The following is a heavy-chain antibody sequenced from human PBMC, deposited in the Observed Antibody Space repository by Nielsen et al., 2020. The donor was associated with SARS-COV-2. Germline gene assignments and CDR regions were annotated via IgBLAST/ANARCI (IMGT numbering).Heavy chain of an antibody. CDR1: GGTFSSYG. J-gene: IGHJ6*02. D-gene: IGHD3-22*01. CDR3: ARAGEPRYYDSSGYSYYGMDV. CDR2: IIPVFGVP. V-gene: IGHV1-69*13. Sequence: SVKVSCKASGGTFSSYGITWVRQAPGQGLEWMGGIIPVFGVPNYAQKFQGRVTITADESTSTACMELSSLRSEDTAVYYCARAGEPRYYDSSGYSYYGMDVWGQGTTVTVSS.